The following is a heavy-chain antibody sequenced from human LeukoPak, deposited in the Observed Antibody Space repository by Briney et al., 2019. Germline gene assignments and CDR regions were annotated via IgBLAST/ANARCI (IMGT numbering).Heavy chain of an antibody. V-gene: IGHV4-30-2*01. Sequence: PSQTLSLTCAVSGGSISSGGYSWSWIRQPPGKGLEWIGYIYHSGSTYYNPSLKSRVTISVDRSKNQFSLKLSSVTAADTAVYYCARLKWELGGTRFDPWGQGTLVTVSS. CDR1: GGSISSGGYS. CDR2: IYHSGST. J-gene: IGHJ5*02. D-gene: IGHD1-26*01. CDR3: ARLKWELGGTRFDP.